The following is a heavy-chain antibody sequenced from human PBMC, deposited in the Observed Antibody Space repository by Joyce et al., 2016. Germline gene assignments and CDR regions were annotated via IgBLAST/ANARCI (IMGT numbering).Heavy chain of an antibody. D-gene: IGHD4-23*01. J-gene: IGHJ5*02. CDR2: VYYSGSA. Sequence: QVQLQESGPGLVKPSETLSLTCTVSVGSISSFNLSWIRQPPGKGLGWIGYVYYSGSAKYNPSLKSRVTMSVATSKKQFSLKLSSVTTADTAVYYCARLSEYYGGEINWFDPWGQGTLVTVSS. CDR1: VGSISSFN. CDR3: ARLSEYYGGEINWFDP. V-gene: IGHV4-59*01.